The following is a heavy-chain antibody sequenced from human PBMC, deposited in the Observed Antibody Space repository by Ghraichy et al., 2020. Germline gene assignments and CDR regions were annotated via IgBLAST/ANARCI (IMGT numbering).Heavy chain of an antibody. CDR2: INHSGST. CDR3: ARGGYYDSSGYYYSKFDY. D-gene: IGHD3-22*01. V-gene: IGHV4-34*01. J-gene: IGHJ4*02. Sequence: SETLSLTCAVYGGSFSGYYWSWIRQPPGKGLEWIGEINHSGSTNYNPSLKSRVTISVDTSKNQFSLKLSSVTAADTAVYYCARGGYYDSSGYYYSKFDYGGQGTLVTVSS. CDR1: GGSFSGYY.